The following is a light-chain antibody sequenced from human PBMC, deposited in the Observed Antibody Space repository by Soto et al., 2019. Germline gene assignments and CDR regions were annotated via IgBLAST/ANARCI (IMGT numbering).Light chain of an antibody. V-gene: IGKV1-8*01. CDR3: QHYKNYPWT. Sequence: AIRMTQSPSSLSASAGDRVAIACRASQDVGRYLAWYQQKPGQAPKLLIYGASTLQSAGPSRFTGGGSGTDFTLTISCLQSEDFATYYCQHYKNYPWTFGQGTKVEIK. CDR1: QDVGRY. CDR2: GAS. J-gene: IGKJ1*01.